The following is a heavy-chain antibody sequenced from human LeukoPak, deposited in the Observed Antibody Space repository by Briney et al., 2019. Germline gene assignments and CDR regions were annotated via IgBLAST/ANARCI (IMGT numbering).Heavy chain of an antibody. CDR2: IYYSGST. Sequence: PSETLSLTCTVSRDSISSGGNYWSWIRQHPGTGLEWIGYIYYSGSTYYNPSLKSRVTISVDTSKNQFSLKLSSVTAADTAVYYCARDVGSTVTEGDAFDIWGQGTMVTVSS. V-gene: IGHV4-31*03. CDR1: RDSISSGGNY. J-gene: IGHJ3*02. CDR3: ARDVGSTVTEGDAFDI. D-gene: IGHD4-17*01.